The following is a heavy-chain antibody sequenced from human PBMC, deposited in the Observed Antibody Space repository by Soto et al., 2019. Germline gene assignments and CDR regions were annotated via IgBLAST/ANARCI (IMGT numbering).Heavy chain of an antibody. V-gene: IGHV5-51*01. D-gene: IGHD2-21*02. CDR3: ARQQSHVVTAPGVH. CDR1: GHKFCTYC. CDR2: IYPDDSDI. J-gene: IGHJ4*02. Sequence: EFLMVCRKSSGHKFCTYCSAWVRQVPGKGLEWMGMIYPDDSDIRYSPSFKCQVTMSVDRSTSTAFLHWSSLKAADTALYFCARQQSHVVTAPGVHWGQGTLVTVYS.